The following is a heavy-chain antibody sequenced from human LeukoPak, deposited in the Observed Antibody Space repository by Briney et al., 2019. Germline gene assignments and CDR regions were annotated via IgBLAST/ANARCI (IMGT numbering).Heavy chain of an antibody. CDR1: GGSISGHY. CDR3: ARFGVDYDMDV. CDR2: IHYSGRP. D-gene: IGHD3-16*01. J-gene: IGHJ6*02. Sequence: PSETLSLTCTVSGGSISGHYWNWIRQPPRQGLDWIGQIHYSGRPDYNPSLKSRVTISVNTSKNQLSLKVTSVAGADTAVYYCARFGVDYDMDVWGQGTTVTVSS. V-gene: IGHV4-59*11.